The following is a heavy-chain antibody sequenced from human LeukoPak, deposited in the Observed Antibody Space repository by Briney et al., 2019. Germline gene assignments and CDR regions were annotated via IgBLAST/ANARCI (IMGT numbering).Heavy chain of an antibody. Sequence: PSETLSLTCTVSGGSISSSDYCWGWIRQPPGKGLEWIGTVYYTGSSYYNPSLTGRASISGDASKNHISLRLNSVIVPDTAVYFCARLKSPLRHFYGSGRGVGSHYVDFWGQGTLVAVSS. J-gene: IGHJ4*02. CDR3: ARLKSPLRHFYGSGRGVGSHYVDF. D-gene: IGHD3-10*01. CDR2: VYYTGSS. V-gene: IGHV4-39*01. CDR1: GGSISSSDYC.